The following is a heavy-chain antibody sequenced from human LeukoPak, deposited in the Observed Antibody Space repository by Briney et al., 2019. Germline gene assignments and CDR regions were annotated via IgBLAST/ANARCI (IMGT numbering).Heavy chain of an antibody. CDR1: GFTFDDYA. D-gene: IGHD6-19*01. Sequence: GGSLRLSCAASGFTFDDYAMHWVRQAPGKGLEWVSGISWNSGSIGYADSVKGRFTISRDNAKNSLYLQMNSLRAEDTAVYYCARVIIAVAGAFDYWAREPWSPSPQ. CDR2: ISWNSGSI. V-gene: IGHV3-9*01. J-gene: IGHJ4*02. CDR3: ARVIIAVAGAFDY.